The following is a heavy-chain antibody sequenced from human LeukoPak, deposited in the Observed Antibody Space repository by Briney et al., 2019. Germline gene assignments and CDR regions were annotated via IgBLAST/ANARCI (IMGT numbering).Heavy chain of an antibody. V-gene: IGHV3-33*08. CDR2: IWYDGSNK. D-gene: IGHD5-12*01. Sequence: PGGSLRLSCAASGFNFNSYAMSWVRQAPGKGLEWVAVIWYDGSNKYYADSVKGRFTIPRDNSKNTLYLQMNSLRAEDTAVYYCARGPSAYPKCFDYWGQGTLVTVSS. CDR1: GFNFNSYA. CDR3: ARGPSAYPKCFDY. J-gene: IGHJ4*02.